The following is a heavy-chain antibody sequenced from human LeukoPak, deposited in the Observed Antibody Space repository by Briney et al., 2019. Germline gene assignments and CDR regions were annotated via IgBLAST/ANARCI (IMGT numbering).Heavy chain of an antibody. CDR3: ARRGIQLWLRGAFDI. CDR1: GYSFTSYW. J-gene: IGHJ3*02. D-gene: IGHD5-18*01. CDR2: IYPGDSDT. V-gene: IGHV5-51*01. Sequence: GESLKISCKGSGYSFTSYWIGWVRQMPGKGLEWMGIIYPGDSDTRYSPSFQGQVTISADKSISTAYLQWSSLKASDTAMYYCARRGIQLWLRGAFDIWGQGTMVTVSS.